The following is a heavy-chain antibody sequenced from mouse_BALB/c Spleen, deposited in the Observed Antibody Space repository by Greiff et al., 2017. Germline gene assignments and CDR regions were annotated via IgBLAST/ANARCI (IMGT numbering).Heavy chain of an antibody. CDR1: GYSITSDYA. Sequence: DVQLVESGPGLVKPSQSLSLTCTVTGYSITSDYAWNWIRQFPGNKLEWMGYISYSGSTSYNPSLKSRISITRDTSKNQFFLQLNSVTTEDTATYYCARRGGSSYNAMDYWGQGTSVTVSS. CDR3: ARRGGSSYNAMDY. J-gene: IGHJ4*01. D-gene: IGHD1-1*01. CDR2: ISYSGST. V-gene: IGHV3-2*02.